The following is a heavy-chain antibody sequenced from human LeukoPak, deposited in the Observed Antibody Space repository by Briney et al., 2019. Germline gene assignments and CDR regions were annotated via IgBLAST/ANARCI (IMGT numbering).Heavy chain of an antibody. Sequence: GGSLRLSCAASGFTFDDYAMHWVRQAPGKGLEWVSGISWNSGSIGYADSVKGRFTISRDNAKNSLYLQMNSLRDEDTALYYCAKDVGSGSYYSPGGAFDIWGQGTMVTVSS. CDR2: ISWNSGSI. V-gene: IGHV3-9*01. J-gene: IGHJ3*02. CDR3: AKDVGSGSYYSPGGAFDI. CDR1: GFTFDDYA. D-gene: IGHD3-10*01.